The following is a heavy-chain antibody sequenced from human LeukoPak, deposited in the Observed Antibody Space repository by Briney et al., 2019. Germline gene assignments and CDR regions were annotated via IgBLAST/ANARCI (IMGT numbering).Heavy chain of an antibody. CDR1: GYTFTSYD. D-gene: IGHD7-27*01. J-gene: IGHJ6*03. CDR3: ARGNAGAYYYYYYMDV. CDR2: MNPNSGNT. V-gene: IGHV1-8*01. Sequence: ASVKVSCKASGYTFTSYDINWVRQATGQGLEWMGWMNPNSGNTGYAQKFQGRVTMTRNTSISTAYMELSSLRPEDTAVYYCARGNAGAYYYYYYMDVWGKGTTVTVSS.